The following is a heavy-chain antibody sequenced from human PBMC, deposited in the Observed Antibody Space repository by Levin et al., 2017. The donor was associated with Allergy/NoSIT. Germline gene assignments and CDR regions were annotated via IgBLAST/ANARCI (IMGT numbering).Heavy chain of an antibody. V-gene: IGHV3-11*01. CDR3: ARMGQLWAKFYYYGMDV. Sequence: GESLKISCAASGFTFSDFYMSWIRQAPGKGLEWISYITSSGSTKYYADSVKGRFTISRDNAKNSLYLQMNSLRAEDTAVYYCARMGQLWAKFYYYGMDVWGQGTTVTFSS. CDR2: ITSSGSTK. CDR1: GFTFSDFY. J-gene: IGHJ6*02. D-gene: IGHD5-18*01.